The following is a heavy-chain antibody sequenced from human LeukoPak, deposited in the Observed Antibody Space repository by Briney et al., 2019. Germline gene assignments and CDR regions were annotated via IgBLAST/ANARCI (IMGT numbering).Heavy chain of an antibody. D-gene: IGHD4-17*01. Sequence: PSEALSLTCTVSGVSISNYYWSWIRQSPGKGLEWIGYIYSSGSTNYNPSLKSRVTISVDTSKNQFSLKLRFVTAADTAVYYCARQGLRDYGDYVIDYWSQGTLVTVSS. CDR3: ARQGLRDYGDYVIDY. CDR2: IYSSGST. J-gene: IGHJ4*02. CDR1: GVSISNYY. V-gene: IGHV4-59*08.